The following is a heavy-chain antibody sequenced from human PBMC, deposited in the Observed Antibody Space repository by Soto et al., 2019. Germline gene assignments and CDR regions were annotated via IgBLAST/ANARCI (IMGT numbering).Heavy chain of an antibody. V-gene: IGHV3-23*01. CDR1: GFPFSNYA. CDR2: ISGSGRDT. D-gene: IGHD1-1*01. CDR3: SKERLQELRLFFES. Sequence: GGSLRLSCEASGFPFSNYAMSWVRQAPGRGLEWVSGISGSGRDTYYADSVKGRLTISRDNAKNTLFLQMNSLKAEDAASYYCSKERLQELRLFFESWGHGILVTVSS. J-gene: IGHJ4*01.